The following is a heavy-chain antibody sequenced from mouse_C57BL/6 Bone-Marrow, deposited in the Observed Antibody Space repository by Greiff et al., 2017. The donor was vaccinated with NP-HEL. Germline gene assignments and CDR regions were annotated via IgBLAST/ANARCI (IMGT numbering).Heavy chain of an antibody. CDR1: GYTFTSYG. D-gene: IGHD1-1*01. CDR2: IYPRSGNT. Sequence: VQLQESGAELARPGASVKLSCKASGYTFTSYGISWVKQRTGQGLEWIGEIYPRSGNTYYNETFKGKATLTADKSSSTAYMELRSLTSEDSAVYFGARFYYYGSSSAWFAYWGRGTVVTVAA. J-gene: IGHJ3*01. CDR3: ARFYYYGSSSAWFAY. V-gene: IGHV1-81*01.